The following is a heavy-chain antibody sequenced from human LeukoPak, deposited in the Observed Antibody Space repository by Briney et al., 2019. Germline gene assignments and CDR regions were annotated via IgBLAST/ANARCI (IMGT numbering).Heavy chain of an antibody. J-gene: IGHJ4*02. CDR1: GGSISSYY. CDR2: IYYSGST. CDR3: AKPYASGFRYFDY. D-gene: IGHD6-19*01. Sequence: SETLSLTCTVSGGSISSYYWSWIRQPPGKGLEWIGYIYYSGSTSYNPSLKSRVTISIDTSKNQFSLKLSSVTAADTAVYYCAKPYASGFRYFDYWGQGTLVTVSS. V-gene: IGHV4-59*08.